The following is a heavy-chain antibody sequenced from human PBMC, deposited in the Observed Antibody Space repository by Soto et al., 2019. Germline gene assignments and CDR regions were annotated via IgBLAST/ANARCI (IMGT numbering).Heavy chain of an antibody. D-gene: IGHD3-16*02. V-gene: IGHV3-23*01. J-gene: IGHJ4*02. CDR2: IGATGGST. Sequence: GGSLRLSCAGSGFTFASYVMTWVRQAPGKGLEWVSSIGATGGSTYYAGSVKGRFTISRDNSKNTLYLQMNSLRAEDTAIYYCANAEHPRRSIGFDYWGQGTLVTVSS. CDR3: ANAEHPRRSIGFDY. CDR1: GFTFASYV.